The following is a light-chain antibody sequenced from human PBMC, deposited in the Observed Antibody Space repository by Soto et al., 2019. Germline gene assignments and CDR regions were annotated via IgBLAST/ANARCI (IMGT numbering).Light chain of an antibody. CDR3: CSYAGHSTYV. V-gene: IGLV2-23*01. CDR1: NSDVGAYSY. CDR2: EDT. Sequence: QSALTQPASVSGSPGQSITISCTGTNSDVGAYSYVSWYQQHPGQAPKLIIYEDTKRPSGVSSRFSGSTSDNTPSLTISGLQAADEADYYCCSYAGHSTYVFAGGTKVTVL. J-gene: IGLJ1*01.